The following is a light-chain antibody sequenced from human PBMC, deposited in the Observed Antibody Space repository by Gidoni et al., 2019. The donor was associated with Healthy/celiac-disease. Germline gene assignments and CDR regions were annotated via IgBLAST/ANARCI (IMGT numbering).Light chain of an antibody. J-gene: IGKJ4*01. CDR1: QSVSSSY. Sequence: EIVLTQSPGTLSLSPGERAPLSCRASQSVSSSYLAWYQQTPGQAPRLLIYGASSRATGIPDRFSGSGSGTDFTLTISRLEPEDFAVYYCQQYGSSPGITFGGGTKVEIK. CDR3: QQYGSSPGIT. CDR2: GAS. V-gene: IGKV3-20*01.